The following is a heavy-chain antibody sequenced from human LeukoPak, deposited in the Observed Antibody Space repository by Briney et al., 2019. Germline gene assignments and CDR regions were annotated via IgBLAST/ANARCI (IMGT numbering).Heavy chain of an antibody. CDR2: IKSTTVDGTP. V-gene: IGHV3-15*01. J-gene: IGHJ4*01. Sequence: PGVSLRLSCAVCRRTLSNAWMSGWRQAPGKGRELVGRIKSTTVDGTPEYAVPVKGSFTISRDDSKNTVYPQMISLKNEDTAAYYRTTGPGNSVYSGHGTLVTVSS. CDR3: TTGPGNSVY. CDR1: RRTLSNAW. D-gene: IGHD4-23*01.